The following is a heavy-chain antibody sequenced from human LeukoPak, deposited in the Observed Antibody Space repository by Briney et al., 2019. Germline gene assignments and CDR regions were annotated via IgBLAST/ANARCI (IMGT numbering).Heavy chain of an antibody. J-gene: IGHJ6*02. D-gene: IGHD6-6*01. CDR2: IYSGGST. CDR1: GFTFDDYD. Sequence: GGSLRLSCAASGFTFDDYDMRWVRQAPGKGLEWVSLIYSGGSTFYADSVWGRFTISRDKSNNTLYLQMNSLRAEDTAVYYCARDPSSYGMDVWGQGTTVTVSS. CDR3: ARDPSSYGMDV. V-gene: IGHV3-66*01.